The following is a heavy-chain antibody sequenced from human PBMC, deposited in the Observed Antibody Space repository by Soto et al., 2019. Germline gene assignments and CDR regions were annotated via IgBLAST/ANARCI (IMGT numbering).Heavy chain of an antibody. J-gene: IGHJ3*01. CDR2: INPSGGST. V-gene: IGHV1-46*03. D-gene: IGHD4-17*01. Sequence: ASVKVSCKASGYTFTSYYMHWVRQAPGQGLEWMGIINPSGGSTSYAQKFQGRVTMTRGTSTSTVYMELSSLRSEDTAVYYCARVGAMTTVTSDALEFWAQGTMVTVSS. CDR1: GYTFTSYY. CDR3: ARVGAMTTVTSDALEF.